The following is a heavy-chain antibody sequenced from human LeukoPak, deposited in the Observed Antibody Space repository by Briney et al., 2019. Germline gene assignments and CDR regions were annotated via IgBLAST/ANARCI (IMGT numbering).Heavy chain of an antibody. V-gene: IGHV1-2*02. Sequence: SSVKVSCMASGYSLTGHYMQRVRQAPGQGLEWMGWINSNSGGTNYAQKFQGRVTMTRDTSITTAYMELNRLRSDDTAVYYCARVRRPEYSSSSYYYYMDVWGKGTTVTVSS. CDR2: INSNSGGT. CDR3: ARVRRPEYSSSSYYYYMDV. CDR1: GYSLTGHY. D-gene: IGHD6-6*01. J-gene: IGHJ6*03.